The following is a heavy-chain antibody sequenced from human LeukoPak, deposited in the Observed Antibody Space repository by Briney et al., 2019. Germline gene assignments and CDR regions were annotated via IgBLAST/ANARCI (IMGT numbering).Heavy chain of an antibody. D-gene: IGHD5-18*01. CDR2: LYDSVRT. CDR1: GGSTSSHY. CDR3: ATIKRGDIYGYFDF. J-gene: IGHJ4*02. V-gene: IGHV4-59*11. Sequence: PSETLSLTCTVSGGSTSSHYWSWLRQPPGKGLEWIAYLYDSVRTKDNPSLKGRVTLSADTSKNQHSLRLSSVTAADTAVYYCATIKRGDIYGYFDFWGQGILVTVSS.